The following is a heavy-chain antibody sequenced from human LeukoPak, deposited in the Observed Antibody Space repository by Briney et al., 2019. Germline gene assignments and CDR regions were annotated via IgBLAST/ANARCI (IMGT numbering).Heavy chain of an antibody. J-gene: IGHJ6*04. Sequence: GGSLRFTCAASGFTFSSYEMNWVRQAPGQGLEWVSYISSSGSTIYYADYGKGRITISRDNAKNSLYLQMNSLRAEDTAVYHCSELGITMIGGVWGKGTTVTISS. CDR1: GFTFSSYE. CDR3: SELGITMIGGV. D-gene: IGHD3-10*02. CDR2: ISSSGSTI. V-gene: IGHV3-48*03.